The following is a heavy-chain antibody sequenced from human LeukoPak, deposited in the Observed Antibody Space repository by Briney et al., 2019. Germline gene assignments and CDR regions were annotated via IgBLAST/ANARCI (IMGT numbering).Heavy chain of an antibody. CDR1: GFTFSNAW. V-gene: IGHV3-15*01. Sequence: GGSLRLSCAASGFTFSNAWMSWVRQAPGKGLEWVGRIKSKTDGGTTDYAAPVKGRFTISRDDSNNTLCLQMNSLKTEDTAVYYCTTSSSRPGAFDIWGQGTMVTVSS. CDR3: TTSSSRPGAFDI. CDR2: IKSKTDGGTT. D-gene: IGHD6-13*01. J-gene: IGHJ3*02.